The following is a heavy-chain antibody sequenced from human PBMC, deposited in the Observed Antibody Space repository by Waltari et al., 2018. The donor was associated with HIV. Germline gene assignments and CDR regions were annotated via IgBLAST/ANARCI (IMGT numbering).Heavy chain of an antibody. CDR1: GGSISSSSYY. CDR3: ATLTPDYGAEFDY. J-gene: IGHJ4*02. CDR2: IYYSGST. V-gene: IGHV4-39*01. D-gene: IGHD4-17*01. Sequence: QLQLQESGPGLVKHSETLSLTCTAHGGSISSSSYYRAWIRQPPGKGLEWIGSIYYSGSTYYNPSLKSRVTISVDTSKNQFSLKLSSVTAADTAVYYCATLTPDYGAEFDYWGQGTLVTVSS.